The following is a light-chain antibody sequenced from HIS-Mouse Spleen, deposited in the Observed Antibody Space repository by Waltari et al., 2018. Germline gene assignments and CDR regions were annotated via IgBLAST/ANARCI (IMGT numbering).Light chain of an antibody. CDR2: DFS. Sequence: QSALTQPASVSGPLGQSTTFSCTGTSSGVGGYNFVSWYQQPPGKTPKLLIYDFSNRPSGVSNRFSGSKSGNTASLTISGLQAEDEADYYCSSYTSSSTWVFGGGTKLTVL. CDR1: SSGVGGYNF. V-gene: IGLV2-14*03. J-gene: IGLJ3*02. CDR3: SSYTSSSTWV.